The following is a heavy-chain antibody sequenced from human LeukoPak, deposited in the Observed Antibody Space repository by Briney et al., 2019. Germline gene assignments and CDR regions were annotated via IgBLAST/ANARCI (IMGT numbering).Heavy chain of an antibody. J-gene: IGHJ4*02. Sequence: SETLSLTCAVYGGSFSGYYWSWIRQPPGKGLEWIGEMNHSGSTNYNPSLKSRVTISVDTSKNQFSLKLSSVTAADTAVYYCASSEGVAAAGTFYFDYWGQGTLVTVSS. CDR3: ASSEGVAAAGTFYFDY. D-gene: IGHD6-13*01. CDR2: MNHSGST. V-gene: IGHV4-34*01. CDR1: GGSFSGYY.